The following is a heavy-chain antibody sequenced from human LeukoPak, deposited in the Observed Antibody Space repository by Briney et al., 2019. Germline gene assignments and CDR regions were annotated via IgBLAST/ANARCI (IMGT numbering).Heavy chain of an antibody. J-gene: IGHJ6*02. CDR3: ARATPISRITIFGVVSHGMDV. D-gene: IGHD3-3*01. V-gene: IGHV3-21*01. CDR1: GFTFSSYS. Sequence: PGGSLRLSCEASGFTFSSYSMNWVRQAPGKGLEWVSSISSSSSYIYYADSVKGRFTISRDNAKNSLYLQMNSLRAEDTAVYYCARATPISRITIFGVVSHGMDVWGQGTTVTVSS. CDR2: ISSSSSYI.